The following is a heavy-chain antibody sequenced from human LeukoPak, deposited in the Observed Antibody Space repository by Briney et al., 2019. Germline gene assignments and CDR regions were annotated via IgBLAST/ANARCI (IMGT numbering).Heavy chain of an antibody. Sequence: GASVKVSCKASGYTFTSYAMHWVRQAPGQRLEWMGWINAGNGNTKYSQKFQGRVTITRDTSASTAYMELSSLRSDDTAVYYCASSVITGTTDAFDIWGQGTMVTVSS. CDR2: INAGNGNT. CDR3: ASSVITGTTDAFDI. D-gene: IGHD1-7*01. CDR1: GYTFTSYA. J-gene: IGHJ3*02. V-gene: IGHV1-3*01.